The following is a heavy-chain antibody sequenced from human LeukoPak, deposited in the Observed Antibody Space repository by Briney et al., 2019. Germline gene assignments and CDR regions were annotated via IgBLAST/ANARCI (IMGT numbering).Heavy chain of an antibody. CDR2: IIPILGIA. CDR1: GGTFSSYA. CDR3: ARDLSISSTSCPSH. V-gene: IGHV1-69*04. D-gene: IGHD2-2*01. J-gene: IGHJ4*02. Sequence: SVKVSCKASGGTFSSYAISWVRQAPGQGLEWMGRIIPILGIANYAQKFQGRVTITADKSTSTAYMELSSLRSEDTAVYHCARDLSISSTSCPSHWGQGTLVTVSS.